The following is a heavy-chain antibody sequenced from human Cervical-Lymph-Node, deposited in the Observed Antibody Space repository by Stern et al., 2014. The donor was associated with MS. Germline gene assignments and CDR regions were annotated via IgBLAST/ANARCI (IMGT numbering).Heavy chain of an antibody. J-gene: IGHJ4*02. CDR2: IIPIFGTT. CDR1: GDTFTRHA. Sequence: QVQLVQSGAAVKKPGSSVKVSCQTSGDTFTRHAINWVRQAPGQGLEWMGGIIPIFGTTNHAQKFRDRVTITADASTNTVYMELNSLRSEYTAVYFCARAGGSTVGYYVDYWGQGTLVTVSS. V-gene: IGHV1-69*01. D-gene: IGHD1-26*01. CDR3: ARAGGSTVGYYVDY.